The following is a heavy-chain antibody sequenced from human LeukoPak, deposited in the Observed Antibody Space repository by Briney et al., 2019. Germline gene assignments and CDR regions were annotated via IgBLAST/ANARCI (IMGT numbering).Heavy chain of an antibody. J-gene: IGHJ4*02. Sequence: TLSLTCAVSGGSISSGGYSWSWIRQPPGKGLEWIGYIYHSGSTYYNPSLKSRVTISVDTSKNQFSLKLSSVTAADTAVYYCARAPVDTAMVTIGYYFDYWGQGTLVTVSS. CDR1: GGSISSGGYS. CDR3: ARAPVDTAMVTIGYYFDY. CDR2: IYHSGST. D-gene: IGHD5-18*01. V-gene: IGHV4-30-2*01.